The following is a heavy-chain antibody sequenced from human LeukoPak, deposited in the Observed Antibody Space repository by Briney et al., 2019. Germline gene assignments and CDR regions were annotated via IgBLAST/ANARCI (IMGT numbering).Heavy chain of an antibody. CDR2: FYHSGST. D-gene: IGHD3-22*01. V-gene: IGHV4-38-2*02. J-gene: IGHJ4*02. CDR3: ARAAIVVVPGQLDY. Sequence: PSETLSLTCTVSGYSIGSGYYWGWIRQPPGKGLEWIGSFYHSGSTYYNPSLRSRVTISVDTSKNQFSLKLSSVTAADTAVYYCARAAIVVVPGQLDYWGQGTLVTVSS. CDR1: GYSIGSGYY.